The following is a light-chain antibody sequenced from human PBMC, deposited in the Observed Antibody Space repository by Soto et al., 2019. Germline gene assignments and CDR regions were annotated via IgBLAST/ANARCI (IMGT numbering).Light chain of an antibody. J-gene: IGLJ2*01. V-gene: IGLV3-1*01. CDR2: QDS. Sequence: SYELTQPPSVSVSPGQTASITCSGDKLGDKYACWYQQKPGQSPVLVIYQDSKRPSGIPERFSGSNSGNTATLTISGTQAMDEADYYCQAWDSSTAFGATSVVFGGGTKLTVL. CDR1: KLGDKY. CDR3: QAWDSSTAFGATSVV.